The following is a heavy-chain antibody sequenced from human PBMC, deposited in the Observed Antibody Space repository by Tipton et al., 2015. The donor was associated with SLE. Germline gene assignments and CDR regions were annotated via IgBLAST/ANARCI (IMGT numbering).Heavy chain of an antibody. Sequence: TLSLTCTVSGGSISSYYGSRIRQPPGKGLEWIGYIYYSGSTYYNPSLKSRVTISVDTSKNQFSLNLSSVSAADTAVYYCARHDYYDRSGFLDRWGQGSLVTVAS. CDR3: ARHDYYDRSGFLDR. D-gene: IGHD3-22*01. CDR2: IYYSGST. CDR1: GGSISSYY. J-gene: IGHJ5*02. V-gene: IGHV4-59*04.